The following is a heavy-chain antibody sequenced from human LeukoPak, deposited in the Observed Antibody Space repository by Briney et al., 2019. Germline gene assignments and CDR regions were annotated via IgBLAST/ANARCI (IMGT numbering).Heavy chain of an antibody. CDR3: AKALGSGSYGSPDAFDI. Sequence: GRSLRLSCAASGFTFDDYAMHWVRQAPRKGLEWVSGISWNSGSIGYADSVKGRFTISRDNAKNSLYLQMNSLRAEDTALYYCAKALGSGSYGSPDAFDIWGQGTMVTVSS. J-gene: IGHJ3*02. CDR2: ISWNSGSI. V-gene: IGHV3-9*01. D-gene: IGHD3-10*01. CDR1: GFTFDDYA.